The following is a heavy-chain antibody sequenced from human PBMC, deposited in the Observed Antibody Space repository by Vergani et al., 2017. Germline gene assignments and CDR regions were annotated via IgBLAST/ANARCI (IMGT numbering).Heavy chain of an antibody. Sequence: EVQLVESGGGLVKPGGSLRLSCAASGFTFSSYSMNWVRQAPGKGLEWVSSISSSSSYIYYADSVKGRFTISRDNAKNSLYLQMNSLRAEDTAVYYCASNEEYSSLFSNYYYYYMDVWGKGTTVTVSS. CDR1: GFTFSSYS. CDR2: ISSSSSYI. D-gene: IGHD5-18*01. J-gene: IGHJ6*03. CDR3: ASNEEYSSLFSNYYYYYMDV. V-gene: IGHV3-21*01.